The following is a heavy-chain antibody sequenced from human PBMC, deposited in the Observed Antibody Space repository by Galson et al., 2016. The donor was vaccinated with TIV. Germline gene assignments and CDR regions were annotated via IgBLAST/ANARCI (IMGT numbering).Heavy chain of an antibody. J-gene: IGHJ4*02. V-gene: IGHV3-30*18. D-gene: IGHD4-17*01. CDR1: GFTFCIYG. Sequence: SLRLSCAASGFTFCIYGIHWVRQAPGKGLEWLGFISYDGTNEKYADSVKGRFTISSDNSKNTVSLQMNSLRTEDTAVYYCAKVGARGYGDYPYYLEYWGQGTPVIVSS. CDR2: ISYDGTNE. CDR3: AKVGARGYGDYPYYLEY.